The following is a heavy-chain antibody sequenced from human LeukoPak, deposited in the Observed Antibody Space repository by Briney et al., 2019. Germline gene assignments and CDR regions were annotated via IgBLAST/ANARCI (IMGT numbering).Heavy chain of an antibody. CDR2: IKQDESKK. D-gene: IGHD4/OR15-4a*01. J-gene: IGHJ5*02. V-gene: IGHV3-7*01. Sequence: PGGSLRLSCATSGFTFSSYWMSWVRQAPGKGLEWVANIKQDESKKYYVDSVEGRFTISRDNAKSSLYLQMNSLRAEDTAVYYCARDDRPSANSRDWLNPWGQGTLVTVSS. CDR1: GFTFSSYW. CDR3: ARDDRPSANSRDWLNP.